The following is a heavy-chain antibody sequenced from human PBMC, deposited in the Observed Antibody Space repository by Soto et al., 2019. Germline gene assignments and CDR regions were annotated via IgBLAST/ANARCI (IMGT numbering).Heavy chain of an antibody. D-gene: IGHD3-9*01. CDR3: AIWEAPQQDNYDILTGPPAGDAFDI. CDR2: IIPIFGTA. Sequence: SVKVSCKASGGTFSSYAISWVRQAPGQGLEWMGGIIPIFGTANYAQKFQGRVTITADESTSTAYMELSSLRSEETAVYYCAIWEAPQQDNYDILTGPPAGDAFDIWGQGTMVTVSS. V-gene: IGHV1-69*13. J-gene: IGHJ3*02. CDR1: GGTFSSYA.